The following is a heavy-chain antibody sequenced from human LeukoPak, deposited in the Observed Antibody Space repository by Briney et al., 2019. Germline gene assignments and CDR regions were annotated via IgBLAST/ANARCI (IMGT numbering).Heavy chain of an antibody. CDR3: ARGGNYYYDSSGYYYFDY. CDR1: GFTFSSYA. J-gene: IGHJ4*02. CDR2: ISGSGGST. V-gene: IGHV3-23*01. Sequence: GGSLRLSYAASGFTFSSYAMSWVRQAPGKGLEWVSAISGSGGSTYYADSVKGRFTISRDNSKNTLYLQMNSLRAEDTAVYYCARGGNYYYDSSGYYYFDYWGQGTLVTVSS. D-gene: IGHD3-22*01.